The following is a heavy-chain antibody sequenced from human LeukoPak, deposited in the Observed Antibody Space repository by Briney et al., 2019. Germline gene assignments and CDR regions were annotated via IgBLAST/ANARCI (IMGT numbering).Heavy chain of an antibody. CDR1: GGTFSSYA. CDR3: ARAADSSSSADY. V-gene: IGHV1-69*04. J-gene: IGHJ4*02. CDR2: IIPILGIA. Sequence: SVKVSCKASGGTFSSYAISWVRQAPGQGLEWMGRIIPILGIANYAQKFQGRVTITADKSTSTAYMELSSLRSEDTAVYYCARAADSSSSADYWGQGTLVTVSS. D-gene: IGHD6-6*01.